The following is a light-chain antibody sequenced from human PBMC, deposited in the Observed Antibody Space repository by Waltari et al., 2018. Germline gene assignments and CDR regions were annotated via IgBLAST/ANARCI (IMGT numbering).Light chain of an antibody. CDR2: GAS. CDR1: QSVSSN. J-gene: IGKJ5*01. CDR3: QQYNNWPLRT. V-gene: IGKV3-15*01. Sequence: EIVMTQSPATLSVSPGERATLSCRASQSVSSNLAWYQQKPGQAPRLLIYGASTRATGIPARCSGSGSGTEFTLTISSLQSEDFAVYYCQQYNNWPLRTFGQGTRLEIK.